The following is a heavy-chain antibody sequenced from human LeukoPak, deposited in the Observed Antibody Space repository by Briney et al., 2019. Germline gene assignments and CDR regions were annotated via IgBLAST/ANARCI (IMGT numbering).Heavy chain of an antibody. J-gene: IGHJ3*02. CDR3: ARVSPCGSGTLHSAFDI. V-gene: IGHV4-30-2*01. CDR1: GGSISSGGYS. CDR2: MYHSGST. Sequence: PSENLSLTFAVSGGSISSGGYSWSWIRQPPGKGLEWIGYMYHSGSTSYSPSLKRRVTISIDRSKNQFSLKLSSVTAADTAVYYCARVSPCGSGTLHSAFDIWGQGAMVTVST. D-gene: IGHD3-10*01.